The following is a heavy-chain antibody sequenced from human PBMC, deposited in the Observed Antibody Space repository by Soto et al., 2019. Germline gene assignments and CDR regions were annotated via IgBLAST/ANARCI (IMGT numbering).Heavy chain of an antibody. CDR1: AYTFTNYG. D-gene: IGHD1-26*01. V-gene: IGHV1-18*01. CDR2: ISGVNGQT. Sequence: QVQLVQSGPEVRKPGASVKVSCKASAYTFTNYGISWVRQAPGQGLEWMGWISGVNGQTNYAQKFRGRVTITTDTSTSTAYMELRSLRSDDTAMYYCARDGRKQPWVEGLNAMDVWGHGTTVTVSS. J-gene: IGHJ6*02. CDR3: ARDGRKQPWVEGLNAMDV.